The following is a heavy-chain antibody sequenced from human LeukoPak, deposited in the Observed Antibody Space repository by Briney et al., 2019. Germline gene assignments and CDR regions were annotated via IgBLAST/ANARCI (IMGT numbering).Heavy chain of an antibody. D-gene: IGHD2-15*01. CDR2: INSDGSST. CDR1: GFTFSDYW. V-gene: IGHV3-74*01. J-gene: IGHJ4*02. CDR3: GLGYCRGGSCYHIDY. Sequence: GGSLRLSCAASGFTFSDYWMSWVRQAPGKGLVWVSRINSDGSSTNYADSVKGRFTISRDNAKNTLYLQMNSLRAEDTAVYYCGLGYCRGGSCYHIDYWGQGTLVTVSS.